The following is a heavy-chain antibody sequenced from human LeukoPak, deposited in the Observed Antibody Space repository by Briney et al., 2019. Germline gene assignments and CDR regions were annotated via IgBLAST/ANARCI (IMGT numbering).Heavy chain of an antibody. D-gene: IGHD6-19*01. V-gene: IGHV3-53*01. CDR2: IYSGGST. Sequence: GGSLRLSCAASGFTVSSNYMSWVRQAPGKGLEWVSVIYSGGSTYYADSVKGRFTISRDNSKNTLYLQMNSLRAEDTAVYYCVRDTGWFRFDSWGQGTLVTVSS. CDR1: GFTVSSNY. J-gene: IGHJ4*02. CDR3: VRDTGWFRFDS.